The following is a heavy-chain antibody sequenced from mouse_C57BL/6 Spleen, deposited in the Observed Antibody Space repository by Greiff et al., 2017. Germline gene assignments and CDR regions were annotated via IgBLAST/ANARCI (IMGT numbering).Heavy chain of an antibody. Sequence: EVKLVESGGGLVKPGGSLKLSCAASGFTFSDYGMHWVRQAPEKGLECVAYISSGSSTIYYADTVKGRFTISRDNAKNTLFLQMTSLRSEDTAMYYCAGGSIAMDYWGQGTSVTVSS. CDR3: AGGSIAMDY. J-gene: IGHJ4*01. CDR2: ISSGSSTI. D-gene: IGHD2-12*01. V-gene: IGHV5-17*01. CDR1: GFTFSDYG.